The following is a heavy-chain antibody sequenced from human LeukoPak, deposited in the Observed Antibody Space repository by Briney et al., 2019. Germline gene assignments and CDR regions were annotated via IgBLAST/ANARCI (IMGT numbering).Heavy chain of an antibody. D-gene: IGHD2-2*01. Sequence: SVKVSCKASGGTFSSYAISWVRQAPGQGLEWMGGIIPIFGTANYAQKFQGRVTITAVKSTSTAYMELSSLRSEDTAVYYCATRSAGGYQLLSSYYYYGMDVWGKGTTVTVSS. CDR1: GGTFSSYA. V-gene: IGHV1-69*06. CDR2: IIPIFGTA. CDR3: ATRSAGGYQLLSSYYYYGMDV. J-gene: IGHJ6*04.